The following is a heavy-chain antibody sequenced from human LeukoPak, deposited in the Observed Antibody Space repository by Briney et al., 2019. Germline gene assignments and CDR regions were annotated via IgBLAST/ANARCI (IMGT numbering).Heavy chain of an antibody. CDR2: INHSGST. CDR3: ARTVVRGVIDDY. Sequence: SETLSLTCTVSGYSISSGYYWGWIRQPPGKGLEWIGSINHSGSTNYNPSLKSRVTISVDTSKNQFSLKLSSVTAADTAVYYCARTVVRGVIDDYWGQGTLVTVSS. J-gene: IGHJ4*02. D-gene: IGHD3-10*01. CDR1: GYSISSGYY. V-gene: IGHV4-38-2*02.